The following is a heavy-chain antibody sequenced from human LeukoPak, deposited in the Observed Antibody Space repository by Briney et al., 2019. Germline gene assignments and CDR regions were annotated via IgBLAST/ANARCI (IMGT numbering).Heavy chain of an antibody. Sequence: GGSLRLSCAASGFTFSSYSMNWVRQAPGKGLEWVSSISSSSSYIYYADSVKGRFTISRDNAKNSLYLQMNSLRAEDTAVYYCARVCDAEEYCSTTSPFDYWGQGTLVTVSS. CDR2: ISSSSSYI. D-gene: IGHD2-2*01. CDR3: ARVCDAEEYCSTTSPFDY. V-gene: IGHV3-21*01. J-gene: IGHJ4*02. CDR1: GFTFSSYS.